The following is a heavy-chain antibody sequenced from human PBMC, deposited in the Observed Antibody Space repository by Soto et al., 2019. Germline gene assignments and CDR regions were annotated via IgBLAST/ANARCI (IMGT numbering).Heavy chain of an antibody. Sequence: PGGSLRLSCAASGFTFSSYGMHWVRQAPGKGLEWVAVISYDGSNKYYADSVKGRFTISRDNSKNTLYLQMNSLRAEDTAVYYCAKDQAPPYSTLYQLLSFDYWGQGTLVPVSS. J-gene: IGHJ4*02. D-gene: IGHD2-2*01. CDR2: ISYDGSNK. V-gene: IGHV3-30*18. CDR3: AKDQAPPYSTLYQLLSFDY. CDR1: GFTFSSYG.